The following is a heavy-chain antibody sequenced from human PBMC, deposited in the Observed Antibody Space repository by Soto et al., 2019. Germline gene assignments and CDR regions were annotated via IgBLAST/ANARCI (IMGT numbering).Heavy chain of an antibody. J-gene: IGHJ4*02. V-gene: IGHV4-59*01. Sequence: SETLSLTCTVSGGSISSYYWSWIRQPPGKGLEWIGYIYYSGSTNYNPPLKSRVTISVDTSKNQFSLKLSSMTAADTAVYYCARGSGTGYLDYWGQGTLVTVSS. CDR2: IYYSGST. CDR3: ARGSGTGYLDY. D-gene: IGHD3-9*01. CDR1: GGSISSYY.